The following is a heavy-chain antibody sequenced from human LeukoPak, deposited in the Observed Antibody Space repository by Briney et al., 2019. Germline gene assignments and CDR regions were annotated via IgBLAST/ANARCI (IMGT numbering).Heavy chain of an antibody. Sequence: PGGSLRLSCAASGFTFSSYWMSWVRQAPGKGLEWVADIKQDGSEKYYVDSVKGRFTISRDNAKNSLYLQMNSLRAEDTAVYYCARDPAYDFWSGYCTDYWGQGTLVTVSS. CDR2: IKQDGSEK. J-gene: IGHJ4*02. CDR1: GFTFSSYW. V-gene: IGHV3-7*01. D-gene: IGHD3-3*01. CDR3: ARDPAYDFWSGYCTDY.